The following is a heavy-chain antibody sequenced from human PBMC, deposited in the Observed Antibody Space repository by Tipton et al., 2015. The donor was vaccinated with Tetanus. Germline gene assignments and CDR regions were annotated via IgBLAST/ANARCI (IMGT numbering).Heavy chain of an antibody. CDR1: GFTVSSNY. D-gene: IGHD3-10*01. V-gene: IGHV3-53*01. CDR2: IYSGGST. J-gene: IGHJ3*02. CDR3: ARVSSSAAAAFDI. Sequence: SLRLSCAASGFTVSSNYMSWVRQAPGKGLEWVSVIYSGGSTYYADSVKGRFTISRDNSKNTLYLQMNSLRAEDTAVYYCARVSSSAAAAFDIWGQGTMVTVSS.